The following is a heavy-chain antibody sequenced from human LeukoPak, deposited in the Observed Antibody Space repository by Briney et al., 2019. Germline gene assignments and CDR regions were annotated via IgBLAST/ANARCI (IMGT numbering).Heavy chain of an antibody. CDR3: ARDWGAMAHYYYYMDV. D-gene: IGHD3-16*01. V-gene: IGHV1-2*02. J-gene: IGHJ6*03. CDR2: INPNSGGT. CDR1: GYTFTGYY. Sequence: ASVKVSCKASGYTFTGYYMHWVRQAPGQGLEWMGWINPNSGGTNYAQKLQGRVTMTTDTSTSTAYMELRSLRSDDTAVYYCARDWGAMAHYYYYMDVWGKGTTVTISS.